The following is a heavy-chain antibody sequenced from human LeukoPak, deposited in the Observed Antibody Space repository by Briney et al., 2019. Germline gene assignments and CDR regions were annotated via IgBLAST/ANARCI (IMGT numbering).Heavy chain of an antibody. CDR3: ARRGDYYDSSGLDY. V-gene: IGHV4-59*01. Sequence: SETLSLTCTVSGGSISSYYWSWIRQPPGKGLEWIGYIYYSGSTNYNPSLKSRVTISVDTSKNQFSLKLSSVTAADTAVYYCARRGDYYDSSGLDYWGQGTLVTVSS. J-gene: IGHJ4*02. CDR1: GGSISSYY. D-gene: IGHD3-22*01. CDR2: IYYSGST.